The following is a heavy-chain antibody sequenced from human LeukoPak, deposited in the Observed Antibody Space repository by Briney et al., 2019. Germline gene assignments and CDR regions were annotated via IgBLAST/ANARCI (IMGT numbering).Heavy chain of an antibody. CDR3: AKSALYYYDSSGPPSGMDV. D-gene: IGHD3-22*01. Sequence: GGSLRPSCAASGFTFSSYAMSWVRQAPGKGLEWVSAISGSGGSTYYADSVKGRFTISRDNSKNTLYLQTDSLRAEDTAVYYCAKSALYYYDSSGPPSGMDVWGKGTTVTVSS. V-gene: IGHV3-23*01. J-gene: IGHJ6*03. CDR1: GFTFSSYA. CDR2: ISGSGGST.